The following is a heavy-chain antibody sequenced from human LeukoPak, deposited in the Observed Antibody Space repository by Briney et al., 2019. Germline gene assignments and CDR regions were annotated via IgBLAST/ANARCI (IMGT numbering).Heavy chain of an antibody. CDR3: ARDSSSWYGVYFDY. J-gene: IGHJ4*02. D-gene: IGHD6-13*01. CDR1: VYTFTSYG. CDR2: ISAYNGNT. V-gene: IGHV1-18*01. Sequence: ASVKVSCKASVYTFTSYGISWVRQAPGQGLEWMGWISAYNGNTNYAQKLQGRVTMTTYTSTSTAYMELRSLRSDDTAVYYCARDSSSWYGVYFDYWGQGTLVTVSS.